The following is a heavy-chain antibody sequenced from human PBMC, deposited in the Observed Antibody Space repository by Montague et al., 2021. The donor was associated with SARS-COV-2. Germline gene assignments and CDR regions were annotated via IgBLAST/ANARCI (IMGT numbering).Heavy chain of an antibody. CDR1: GGSFSGYY. D-gene: IGHD2-2*01. Sequence: SETLSLTCAVYGGSFSGYYWSWIRQPPGKGLEWIGKINHSGSTNYNPSLKSRVTISVDTSKNQFSLKLSSVTAADTAVYYCARARQDVVVPTLGIGAYYYYYMDVWGKGTTVTVSS. J-gene: IGHJ6*03. V-gene: IGHV4-34*01. CDR2: INHSGST. CDR3: ARARQDVVVPTLGIGAYYYYYMDV.